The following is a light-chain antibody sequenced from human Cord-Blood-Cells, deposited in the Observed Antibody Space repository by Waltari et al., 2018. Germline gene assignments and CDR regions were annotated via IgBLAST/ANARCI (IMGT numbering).Light chain of an antibody. V-gene: IGKV1-33*01. J-gene: IGKJ2*01. CDR3: QQYDNLHT. CDR2: DAS. CDR1: QDISNY. Sequence: DIQMTQSPSSLSASVGDRVTVTCRAGQDISNYLNWYQQKPGKAPKLLIYDASNLETGVPSRFSGSGSGTDFTFTISSLQPEDIATYYCQQYDNLHTFGQGTKLEIK.